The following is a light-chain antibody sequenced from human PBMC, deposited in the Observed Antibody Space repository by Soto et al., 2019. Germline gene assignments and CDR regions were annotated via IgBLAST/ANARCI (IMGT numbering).Light chain of an antibody. CDR1: SSDVGGYNY. Sequence: QSALTQHASVSGSPGQSITISCTGTSSDVGGYNYVSWYQQHPGKAPKLMIYDVSNRPSGVSNRFSGSKSGNTASLTISGLQAEDEADYYCSSYTSSSTGVFGTGTKLTVL. J-gene: IGLJ1*01. CDR3: SSYTSSSTGV. CDR2: DVS. V-gene: IGLV2-14*01.